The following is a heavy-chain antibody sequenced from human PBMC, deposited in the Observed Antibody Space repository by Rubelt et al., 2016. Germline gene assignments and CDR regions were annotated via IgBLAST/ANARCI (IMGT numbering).Heavy chain of an antibody. CDR2: ILHSGST. Sequence: GGSISSNNWRTWLRQPPGKGLEWIGEILHSGSTTYNPSLKSRVTISVDNSKNQFSLNLYSVTAADTAVYYCARGNVVGILDGFEIWGQGTTVTVSS. CDR3: ARGNVVGILDGFEI. V-gene: IGHV4-4*02. D-gene: IGHD2-21*01. J-gene: IGHJ3*02. CDR1: GGSISSNNW.